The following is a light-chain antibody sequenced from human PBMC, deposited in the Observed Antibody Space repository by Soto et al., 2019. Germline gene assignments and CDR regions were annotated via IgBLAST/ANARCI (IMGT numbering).Light chain of an antibody. V-gene: IGKV3-15*01. CDR3: QHYNNWPRT. Sequence: EIVMTQSPATLSVSPGERATLSCRASQSVSSNLAWYQQKPGQAPRLLIYGASTRATGIPARFSGSGSGTGFTRTISSLQSEDFALYYCQHYNNWPRTFGQGTKVEIK. CDR1: QSVSSN. J-gene: IGKJ1*01. CDR2: GAS.